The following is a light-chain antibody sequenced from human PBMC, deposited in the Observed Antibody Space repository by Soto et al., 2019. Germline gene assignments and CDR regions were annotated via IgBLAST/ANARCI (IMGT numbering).Light chain of an antibody. V-gene: IGKV3-20*01. Sequence: EIVLTQSPGTLSLSPGERATLSCRASQSVDSSFLAWYQQTPGQSPRLLLYATSSRGAGIPARFRASGSGTDFTLTISRLEPEDSALYYCHQYGRLPRTFGQGTQVEVK. CDR2: ATS. J-gene: IGKJ1*01. CDR1: QSVDSSF. CDR3: HQYGRLPRT.